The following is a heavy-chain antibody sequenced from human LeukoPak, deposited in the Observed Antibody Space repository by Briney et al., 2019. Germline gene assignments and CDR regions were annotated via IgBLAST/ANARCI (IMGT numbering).Heavy chain of an antibody. V-gene: IGHV5-10-1*01. D-gene: IGHD5-24*01. Sequence: GESLKISCKGSAYSFTSYWISWVRQMPGKGLEWMGRIDPSDSYTKYSTSFQGRVTISADKSISTAYLQWASLKASDTAMYYCASLEMATDYWGQGTLVTVSS. CDR1: AYSFTSYW. CDR2: IDPSDSYT. J-gene: IGHJ4*02. CDR3: ASLEMATDY.